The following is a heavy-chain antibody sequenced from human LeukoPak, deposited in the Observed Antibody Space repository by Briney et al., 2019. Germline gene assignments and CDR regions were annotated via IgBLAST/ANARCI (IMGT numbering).Heavy chain of an antibody. CDR1: GFTFSSYS. CDR2: ISSSSSYI. CDR3: ARVRADIVVVPAANHYYYMDV. D-gene: IGHD2-2*01. Sequence: GGSLRLSCAASGFTFSSYSMNWVRQAPGKGLEWVSSISSSSSYIYYADSVKGRFTISRDNAKNSLYPQMNSLRAEDTAVYYCARVRADIVVVPAANHYYYMDVWGKGTTVTVSS. J-gene: IGHJ6*03. V-gene: IGHV3-21*01.